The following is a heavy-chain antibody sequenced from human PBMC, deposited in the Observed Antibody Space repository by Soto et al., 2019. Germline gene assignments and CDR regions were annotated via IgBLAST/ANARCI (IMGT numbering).Heavy chain of an antibody. D-gene: IGHD1-7*01. Sequence: SETLSLTCTVSGGSISSYYWSWIRQPPGKGLEWIGYIYYSGSTNYNPSLESRVTISVDTSKNQFSLKLSSVTAADTAVYYCARAGMIGTNLDYWGQGTLVTSPQ. CDR2: IYYSGST. J-gene: IGHJ4*02. V-gene: IGHV4-59*01. CDR3: ARAGMIGTNLDY. CDR1: GGSISSYY.